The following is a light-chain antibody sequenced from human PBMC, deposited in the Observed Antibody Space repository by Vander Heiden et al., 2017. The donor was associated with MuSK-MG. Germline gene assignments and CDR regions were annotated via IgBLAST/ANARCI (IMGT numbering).Light chain of an antibody. Sequence: PSSLSASVGDRVTITCRASQAITSSLAWYQQKPAKAPKLLLHAASRLETWVLFRYSDSGSRTDLGLGVRRLPLPDYATSSFDLEDTEALTFGGWTKLELK. CDR2: AAS. J-gene: IGKJ4*01. CDR1: QAITSS. V-gene: IGKV1-NL1*01. CDR3: DLEDTEALT.